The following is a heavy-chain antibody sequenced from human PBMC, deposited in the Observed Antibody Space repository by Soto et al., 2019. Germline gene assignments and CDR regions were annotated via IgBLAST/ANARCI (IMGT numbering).Heavy chain of an antibody. J-gene: IGHJ4*02. D-gene: IGHD4-17*01. CDR2: IYWDDDK. V-gene: IGHV2-5*02. Sequence: QITLKESGPPLVKPTQTLTLTCTFSGFSLSTSGVGVGWIRQPPGKALEWLALIYWDDDKRYSPSLKSRLTITKDTSKNQVVLTMTNMDPVDTATYYCAHRRGDYHVFDYWGQGTLVTVSS. CDR3: AHRRGDYHVFDY. CDR1: GFSLSTSGVG.